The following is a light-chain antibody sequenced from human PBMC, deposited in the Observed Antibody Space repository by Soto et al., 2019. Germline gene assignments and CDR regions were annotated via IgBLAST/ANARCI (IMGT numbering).Light chain of an antibody. Sequence: DIVMTQSPDSLAVSLGERATINCKSSQNILYTSNNKNYLAWYQQRSGQPPKLLIYWASTRQSGIPDRFSGSGSGADFTLTISGLQAEDVAVYYCQQYYSTQWTFGQGTKVEIK. V-gene: IGKV4-1*01. J-gene: IGKJ1*01. CDR3: QQYYSTQWT. CDR1: QNILYTSNNKNY. CDR2: WAS.